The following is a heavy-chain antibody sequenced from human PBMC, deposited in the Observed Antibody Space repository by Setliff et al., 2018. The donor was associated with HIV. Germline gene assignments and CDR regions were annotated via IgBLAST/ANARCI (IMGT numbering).Heavy chain of an antibody. D-gene: IGHD2-2*01. CDR3: TRDPGIVLVPPLIAFDI. CDR1: GFTFRDFG. CDR2: IRSKDYGGTT. J-gene: IGHJ3*02. V-gene: IGHV3-49*04. Sequence: PGGSLRLSCTASGFTFRDFGMSWVRQAPGKGLEWVAFIRSKDYGGTTEYAASVKGRFPLSRDDSTSIVYLQMNSLKTEDTAMYFCTRDPGIVLVPPLIAFDIWGQGTMVTVSS.